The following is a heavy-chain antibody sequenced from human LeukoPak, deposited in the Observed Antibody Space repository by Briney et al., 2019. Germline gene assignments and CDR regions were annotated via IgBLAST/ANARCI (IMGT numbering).Heavy chain of an antibody. CDR1: GFPFNTYW. Sequence: GGSLRLSCAASGFPFNTYWMTWVRQAPGRGLEWVANIKEDGSEKFYVDSVKGRFTISRDNAKNSLYLQMNSLGAEDTALYYCASHTGAGVAFRPFHIWGQGTMVTVSS. CDR3: ASHTGAGVAFRPFHI. J-gene: IGHJ3*02. V-gene: IGHV3-7*01. D-gene: IGHD2-8*01. CDR2: IKEDGSEK.